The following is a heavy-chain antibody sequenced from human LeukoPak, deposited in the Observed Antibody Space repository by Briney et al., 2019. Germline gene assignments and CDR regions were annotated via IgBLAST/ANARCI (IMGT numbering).Heavy chain of an antibody. CDR3: ARDREGSSWYGGTNWFDP. J-gene: IGHJ5*02. Sequence: ASVKVSCRASGYTFTSYGISWVRQAPGQGLEWMGWISAYNGNTNYAQKLQGRVTMTTGTSTSTAYMELRSLRSDDTAVYYCARDREGSSWYGGTNWFDPWGQGTLVTVSS. CDR2: ISAYNGNT. V-gene: IGHV1-18*04. CDR1: GYTFTSYG. D-gene: IGHD6-13*01.